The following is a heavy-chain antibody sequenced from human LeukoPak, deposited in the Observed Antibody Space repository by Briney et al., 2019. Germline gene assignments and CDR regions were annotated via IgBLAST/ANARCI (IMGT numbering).Heavy chain of an antibody. D-gene: IGHD2-2*01. J-gene: IGHJ6*02. CDR3: AKDIERYCSSTSCYRGYGMDV. CDR2: IYTSGST. Sequence: SETLSLTCAVSGGSISSYYWSWIRQPAGKGLEWIGRIYTSGSTNYNPSLKSRVTMSVDTSKNQFSLKLSSVTAADTALYYCAKDIERYCSSTSCYRGYGMDVWGQGTTVTVSS. CDR1: GGSISSYY. V-gene: IGHV4-4*07.